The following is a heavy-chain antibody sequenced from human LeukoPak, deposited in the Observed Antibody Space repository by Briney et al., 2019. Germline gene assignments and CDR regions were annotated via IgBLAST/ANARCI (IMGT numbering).Heavy chain of an antibody. CDR1: GGSFSGYY. Sequence: SETLSLTCAVYGGSFSGYYWSWICQPPGKGLEWIGEINHSGSTKNNPSLKSRVTISVDTSKNQFSLKLSSVTAADTAVYYCARRMGRRFGERYYYYHYMDVWGKGTTVTISS. V-gene: IGHV4-34*01. CDR2: INHSGST. CDR3: ARRMGRRFGERYYYYHYMDV. D-gene: IGHD3-10*01. J-gene: IGHJ6*03.